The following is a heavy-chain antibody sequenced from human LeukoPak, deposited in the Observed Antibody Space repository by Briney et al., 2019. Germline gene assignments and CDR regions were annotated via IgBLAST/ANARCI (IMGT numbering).Heavy chain of an antibody. CDR2: IFYSGNT. J-gene: IGHJ6*02. Sequence: SETLPLTCTVSGGSIISYHWGLLRQPPAKALEWIGYIFYSGNTNYNPSLKSRVTISMDTSKNQFSLKLSSVTAADTAVYYCARGDFATFGVWGQGTTVTVSS. CDR3: ARGDFATFGV. CDR1: GGSIISYH. D-gene: IGHD3-10*02. V-gene: IGHV4-59*08.